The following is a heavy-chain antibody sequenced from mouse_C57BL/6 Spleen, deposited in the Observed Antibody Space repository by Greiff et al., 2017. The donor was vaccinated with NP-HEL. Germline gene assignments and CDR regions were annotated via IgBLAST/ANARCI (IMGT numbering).Heavy chain of an antibody. CDR1: GYTFTSYT. Sequence: QVQLQQSGAELARPGASVKMSCKASGYTFTSYTMHWVKPRPGQGLEWIGYINPSSGYPTYNQKFKDKATLTADKSSSTAYMQLSSLTSEDSAVYYCARSGGRGLSYAMDYWGQGTSVTVSS. V-gene: IGHV1-4*01. CDR3: ARSGGRGLSYAMDY. CDR2: INPSSGYP. J-gene: IGHJ4*01. D-gene: IGHD2-4*01.